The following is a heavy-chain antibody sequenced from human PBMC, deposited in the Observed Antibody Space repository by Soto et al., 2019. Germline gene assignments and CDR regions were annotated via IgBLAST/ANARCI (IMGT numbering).Heavy chain of an antibody. CDR2: IIPFFGTP. V-gene: IGHV1-69*06. CDR3: ARDKGAYYSHLVY. D-gene: IGHD3-22*01. J-gene: IGHJ4*02. CDR1: GATFSSYA. Sequence: QVLLVQSGAEVKKPGPSVKVSCKLSGATFSSYAMSWVRQAPGQGLEWIGGIIPFFGTPNYAQKFQGRVTITADTSTATSYMELSSLRSDDTAVYYCARDKGAYYSHLVYWGQGTLVTVSS.